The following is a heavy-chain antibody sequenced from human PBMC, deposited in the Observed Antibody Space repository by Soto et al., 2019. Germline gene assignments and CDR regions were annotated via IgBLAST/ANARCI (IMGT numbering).Heavy chain of an antibody. J-gene: IGHJ4*02. CDR1: GKTFTSYS. V-gene: IGHV1-3*01. CDR3: ARDRYSSSWYVGAFDY. Sequence: QVQLVQSGAEVKKPGASVKVSCKASGKTFTSYSVYWVRPAPGQGLEWMGWINAGNGNTRYSQKFQDRVTITRDTSASTVYMELSSLRSEDTAVYYCARDRYSSSWYVGAFDYWGQGTLVTVSS. CDR2: INAGNGNT. D-gene: IGHD6-13*01.